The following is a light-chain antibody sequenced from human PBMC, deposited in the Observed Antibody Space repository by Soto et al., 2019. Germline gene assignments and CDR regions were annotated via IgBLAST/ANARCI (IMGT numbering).Light chain of an antibody. Sequence: EIVLTQSPGTLSLSPGERATLSCRASQSVSSNFLAWYQQKPGQAPRLIIYGASSSATGIPDMFSGSGSGTDFTLTISRLEPEDFAVYSCQQYDSSPRTFGQGTKLEIK. CDR2: GAS. CDR3: QQYDSSPRT. V-gene: IGKV3-20*01. J-gene: IGKJ2*01. CDR1: QSVSSNF.